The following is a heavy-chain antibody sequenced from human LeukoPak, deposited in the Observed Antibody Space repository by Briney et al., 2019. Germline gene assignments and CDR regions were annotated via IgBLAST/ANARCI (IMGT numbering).Heavy chain of an antibody. J-gene: IGHJ4*02. Sequence: ASVKVSCKAFGYTFTAHYIHWVRQAPGQRLEWMGGINPDSGGTNYAQKFQDRVIMTRDTSISTAYMELSRLRSDDTAVYYCARPFSTSWYVVDYWGQGTLVTVSS. D-gene: IGHD6-13*01. V-gene: IGHV1-2*02. CDR3: ARPFSTSWYVVDY. CDR2: INPDSGGT. CDR1: GYTFTAHY.